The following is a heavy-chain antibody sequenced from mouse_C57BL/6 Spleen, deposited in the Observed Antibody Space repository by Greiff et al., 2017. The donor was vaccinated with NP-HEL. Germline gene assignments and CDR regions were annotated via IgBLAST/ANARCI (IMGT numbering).Heavy chain of an antibody. CDR1: GYSITSGYY. CDR3: ATYYYGSSPAWFAY. Sequence: EVQLVESGPGLVKPSQSLSLTCSVTGYSITSGYYWNWIRQFPGNKLEWMGYISYDGSNNYNPSLKNRISITRDTSTNQFFLKLNSVTTEDTATYYCATYYYGSSPAWFAYWGQGTLVTVSA. J-gene: IGHJ3*01. V-gene: IGHV3-6*01. CDR2: ISYDGSN. D-gene: IGHD1-1*01.